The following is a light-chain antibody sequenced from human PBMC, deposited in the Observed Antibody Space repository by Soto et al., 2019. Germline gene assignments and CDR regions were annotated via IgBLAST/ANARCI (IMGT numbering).Light chain of an antibody. V-gene: IGKV3-20*01. CDR2: GTS. J-gene: IGKJ1*01. Sequence: EIVLTQSPGTLSLSPGERATLSCRASQSVSSSYLAWYQQKPGQAPRFLIYGTSSRATGIPDRFSGSGSGTDFTLTTSRTEPEDFAVYYCHQYGSPPTTLGQATKVDI. CDR1: QSVSSSY. CDR3: HQYGSPPTT.